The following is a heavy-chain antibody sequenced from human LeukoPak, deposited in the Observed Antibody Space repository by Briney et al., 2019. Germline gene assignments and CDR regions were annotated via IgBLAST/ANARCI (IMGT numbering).Heavy chain of an antibody. CDR1: GGSFIDYY. CDR2: INHSGST. CDR3: ARWVGATRFDY. J-gene: IGHJ4*02. D-gene: IGHD1-26*01. V-gene: IGHV4-34*01. Sequence: SETLSLTCAVYGGSFIDYYWSWIRRPPGKGLEWIGEINHSGSTDYNPSLKSRVTISVDTSNNQFSLKLTFVTAADTAVYYCARWVGATRFDYWGQGILVTVSS.